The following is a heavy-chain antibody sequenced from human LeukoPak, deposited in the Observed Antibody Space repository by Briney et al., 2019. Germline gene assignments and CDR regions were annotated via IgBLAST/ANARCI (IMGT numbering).Heavy chain of an antibody. CDR3: ARGPGRVAVPATGSFDL. V-gene: IGHV3-7*03. J-gene: IGHJ3*01. CDR2: IKHDGSEG. D-gene: IGHD3-9*01. CDR1: GFTFPSYW. Sequence: GGSLRLSCIASGFTFPSYWMSWVRQAPGKGLEWVANIKHDGSEGYYVDSVKGRFTISRDDSKKSVYLQMTSLRAEDTALYYCARGPGRVAVPATGSFDLWGQGTMVTVS.